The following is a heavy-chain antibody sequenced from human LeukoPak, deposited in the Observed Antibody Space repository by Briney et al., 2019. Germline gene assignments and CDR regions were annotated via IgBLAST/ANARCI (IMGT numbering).Heavy chain of an antibody. J-gene: IGHJ4*02. Sequence: SVKVSCKVSGYTLTELSMHWVRQAPGQGLEWMGGIIPIFGTANYAQKFQGRVTITADESTSTAYMELSSLRSEDTAVYYCARGRVSPVVVIDYWGQGTLVTVSS. CDR1: GYTLTELS. CDR3: ARGRVSPVVVIDY. D-gene: IGHD3-22*01. CDR2: IIPIFGTA. V-gene: IGHV1-69*13.